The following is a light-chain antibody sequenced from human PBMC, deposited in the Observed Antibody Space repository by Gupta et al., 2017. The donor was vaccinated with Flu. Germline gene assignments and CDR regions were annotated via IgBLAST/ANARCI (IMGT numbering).Light chain of an antibody. CDR3: QQSYSSPYT. CDR2: AAS. V-gene: IGKV1-39*01. Sequence: IRTYINWYQQKPGKAPKLLIYAASNLQSGVPSRFSGSGSGTDFTLTISSLQPEDFATYYCQQSYSSPYTFGQGTKLEIK. CDR1: IRTY. J-gene: IGKJ2*01.